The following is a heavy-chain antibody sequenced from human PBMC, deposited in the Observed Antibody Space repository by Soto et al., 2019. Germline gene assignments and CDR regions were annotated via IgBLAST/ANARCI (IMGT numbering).Heavy chain of an antibody. J-gene: IGHJ5*02. CDR1: GGSISSSSYY. D-gene: IGHD3-22*01. CDR3: ARHEPYYHSSGGGWFDP. CDR2: IYYSGST. Sequence: SETLSLTCTVSGGSISSSSYYWGWIRQPPGKGLEWIGSIYYSGSTYYNPSLKSRVTISVDTSKNQFSLKLSSVTAADTAVYYCARHEPYYHSSGGGWFDPWGQGTLVTVSS. V-gene: IGHV4-39*01.